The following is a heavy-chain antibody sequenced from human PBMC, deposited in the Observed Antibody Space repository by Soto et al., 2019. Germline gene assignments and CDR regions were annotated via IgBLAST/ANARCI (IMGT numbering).Heavy chain of an antibody. CDR3: ARGGYYDPSCGKLSHYGLDV. CDR2: ISAYNDYT. CDR1: GYTFIRYG. V-gene: IGHV1-18*01. J-gene: IGHJ6*02. D-gene: IGHD3-16*01. Sequence: QVQLVQSAAEVKKPGASVKVSCKASGYTFIRYGITWVRQAPGQGLEWMGWISAYNDYTIYAQKLQGRVTMTTDTSTRIVYMALRGLRSADTAVYYCARGGYYDPSCGKLSHYGLDVWGQGTSVTASS.